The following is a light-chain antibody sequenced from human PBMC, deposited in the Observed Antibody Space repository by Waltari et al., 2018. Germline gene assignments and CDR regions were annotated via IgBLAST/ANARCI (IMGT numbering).Light chain of an antibody. CDR1: QSVSTQ. V-gene: IGKV1-39*01. J-gene: IGKJ1*01. Sequence: DIQMTQSPLSLSASVGDRVTVTCRASQSVSTQLNGYQHKPGKAPELLVYSASFLETGVPSRFSAGGSGTDFNFTITAVQPEDFATYYCQETYTPPWTFGPGTRLEIK. CDR2: SAS. CDR3: QETYTPPWT.